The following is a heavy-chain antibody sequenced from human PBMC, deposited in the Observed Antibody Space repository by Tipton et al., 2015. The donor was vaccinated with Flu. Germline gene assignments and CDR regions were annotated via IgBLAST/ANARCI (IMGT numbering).Heavy chain of an antibody. Sequence: TLSLTCTVSGGSITSNYWSWIRQPPGKGLERIGYIYYIGNTNYNPSLESRVTISVDTARNQFSLRLRSVTTADTAVYYCAKGDSLFEFWGQGTLVNVSS. CDR2: IYYIGNT. V-gene: IGHV4-59*01. CDR1: GGSITSNY. D-gene: IGHD2-21*02. CDR3: AKGDSLFEF. J-gene: IGHJ4*02.